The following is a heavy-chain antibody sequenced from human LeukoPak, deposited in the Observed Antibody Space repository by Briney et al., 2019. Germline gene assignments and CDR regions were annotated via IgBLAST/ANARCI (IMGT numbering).Heavy chain of an antibody. CDR3: ARRGYSYGYLAGAFDI. Sequence: SETLSLTCAVYGGSFSGYYWSWIRQPPGKGLEWIGEINHSGSTNYNPSLKSRVTISVDTSKNQFSLKLSSVTAADTAVYYRARRGYSYGYLAGAFDIWGQGTMVTVSS. CDR2: INHSGST. V-gene: IGHV4-34*01. CDR1: GGSFSGYY. J-gene: IGHJ3*02. D-gene: IGHD5-18*01.